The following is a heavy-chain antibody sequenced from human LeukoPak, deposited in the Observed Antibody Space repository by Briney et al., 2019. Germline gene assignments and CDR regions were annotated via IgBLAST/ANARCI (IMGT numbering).Heavy chain of an antibody. CDR1: GFTFSSYL. D-gene: IGHD2-21*02. CDR3: ATLSVVTAITYYFDY. V-gene: IGHV3-30*04. Sequence: GGSLRLSCAASGFTFSSYLMSWVRQAPGKGLEGVAVISYDGSNKFYADSVRGRFTISRDNSKNTLFLQMNSLRPEDTAVYYCATLSVVTAITYYFDYWGQGTLVTVSS. CDR2: ISYDGSNK. J-gene: IGHJ4*02.